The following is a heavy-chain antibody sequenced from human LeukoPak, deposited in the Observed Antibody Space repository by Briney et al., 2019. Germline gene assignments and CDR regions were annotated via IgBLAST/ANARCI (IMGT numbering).Heavy chain of an antibody. V-gene: IGHV3-64D*06. Sequence: GGSLRLSCSVSGFTFSTYVMHWVRQAPGKGLEYVSAISSNGDNTYYADSVKGRFTISRDNSKNTLYLQMSSLRADDTAVYYRVRGTGYWGQGTLVTVSS. J-gene: IGHJ4*02. CDR2: ISSNGDNT. CDR3: VRGTGY. CDR1: GFTFSTYV.